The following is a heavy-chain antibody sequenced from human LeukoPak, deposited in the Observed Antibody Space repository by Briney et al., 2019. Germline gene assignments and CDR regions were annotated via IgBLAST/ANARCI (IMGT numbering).Heavy chain of an antibody. D-gene: IGHD2-21*02. J-gene: IGHJ4*02. V-gene: IGHV4-34*01. CDR2: INHSGRT. Sequence: SDTLSLTCAVYGGSFSGYYWSWIRQPPGKRPEWIGEINHSGRTHYNPSLKSRVTISVDTSKNQFSLKLSSVTAADTAVYYCARDCGGDCYAGYWGQGTLVTVSS. CDR1: GGSFSGYY. CDR3: ARDCGGDCYAGY.